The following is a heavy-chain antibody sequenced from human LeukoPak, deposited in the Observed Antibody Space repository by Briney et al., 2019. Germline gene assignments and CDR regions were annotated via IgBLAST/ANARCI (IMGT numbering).Heavy chain of an antibody. J-gene: IGHJ4*02. CDR2: IDTRSSTI. V-gene: IGHV3-48*03. D-gene: IGHD5-18*01. CDR3: ARDLSGIAGYTYGRGIDY. CDR1: GFIFSNYE. Sequence: PGGSLRLSCAASGFIFSNYEMNWLRQAPGKGLEWISYIDTRSSTIYYADSVKGRFTISRDNAKTSLYLQMNSLRAEDTAVYYCARDLSGIAGYTYGRGIDYWGQGTLVTVSS.